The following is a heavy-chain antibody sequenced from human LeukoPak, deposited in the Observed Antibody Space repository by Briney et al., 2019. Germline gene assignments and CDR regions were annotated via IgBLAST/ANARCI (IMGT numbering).Heavy chain of an antibody. CDR3: ARGIAAAGLGYYYYYMDV. V-gene: IGHV4-38-2*01. CDR2: INHSGSN. Sequence: SETLSLTCAVSGYSISSGYYWGWIRQPPGKGLEWIGEINHSGSNNYNPSLTSRVTIPVDTSNNQFSLKLSSVTAADTAVYYCARGIAAAGLGYYYYYMDVWGKGTTVTVSS. CDR1: GYSISSGYY. D-gene: IGHD6-13*01. J-gene: IGHJ6*03.